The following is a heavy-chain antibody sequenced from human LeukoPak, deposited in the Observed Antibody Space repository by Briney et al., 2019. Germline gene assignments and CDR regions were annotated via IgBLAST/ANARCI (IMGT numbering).Heavy chain of an antibody. Sequence: ASVKVSCKASGYTLTTYGITWVRQAPGQGLEWMAWISAHNGNTNYAQKFQGRVTTTTDTSTSTAYMELRSLRSDDTAVYYCARVVVVAATRGTWYFDLWGRGTLVTVSS. J-gene: IGHJ2*01. D-gene: IGHD2-15*01. V-gene: IGHV1-18*01. CDR3: ARVVVVAATRGTWYFDL. CDR1: GYTLTTYG. CDR2: ISAHNGNT.